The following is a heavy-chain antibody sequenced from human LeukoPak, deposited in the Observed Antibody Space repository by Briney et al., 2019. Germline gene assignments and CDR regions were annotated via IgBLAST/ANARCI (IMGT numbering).Heavy chain of an antibody. V-gene: IGHV3-30*04. J-gene: IGHJ5*02. CDR2: ISYDGGNK. D-gene: IGHD3-10*01. Sequence: GRPLRLSCAASGFTFSSYAIHWVRQAPGKGLEWVAAISYDGGNKYYADSVKGRFTISRDNSKNTLYLQVNSLRAEDTAVYYCARDSFDPTGFDPWGPGTLVTVSS. CDR3: ARDSFDPTGFDP. CDR1: GFTFSSYA.